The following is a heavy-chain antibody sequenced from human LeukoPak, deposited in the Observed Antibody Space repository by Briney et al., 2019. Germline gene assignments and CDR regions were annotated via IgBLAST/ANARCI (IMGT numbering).Heavy chain of an antibody. Sequence: SETLSLTCTVSGGSISSGGYYWSWLRQPPGKGLEWFGYIYHSGSTYYNPSLKSRVTISVDRSKNQFSLKLSSVTAADTAVYYCARDHSYRRRAAAGLYAFDIWGQGTMVTVSS. CDR2: IYHSGST. V-gene: IGHV4-30-2*01. CDR3: ARDHSYRRRAAAGLYAFDI. J-gene: IGHJ3*02. CDR1: GGSISSGGYY. D-gene: IGHD6-13*01.